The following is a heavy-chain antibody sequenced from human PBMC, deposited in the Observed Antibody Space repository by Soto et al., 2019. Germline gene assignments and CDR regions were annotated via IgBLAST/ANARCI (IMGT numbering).Heavy chain of an antibody. J-gene: IGHJ4*02. D-gene: IGHD5-12*01. CDR3: AKDPNIVATIGLFDY. V-gene: IGHV3-23*01. CDR1: GFTFSSYA. Sequence: GGSLRLSSAASGFTFSSYAMSWVRQAPGKGLEWVSAISGSGGSTYYADSVKGRFTFSRNNSKNTLYLQMNSLRAEDTAVYYCAKDPNIVATIGLFDYWGQGTLVTVSS. CDR2: ISGSGGST.